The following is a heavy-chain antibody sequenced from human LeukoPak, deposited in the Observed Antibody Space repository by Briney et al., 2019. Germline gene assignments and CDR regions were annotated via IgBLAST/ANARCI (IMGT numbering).Heavy chain of an antibody. CDR3: QSRFLEWLLDY. CDR2: IYDTGST. D-gene: IGHD3-3*01. J-gene: IGHJ4*02. Sequence: SETLSLTCTVSGDSIGSNNYYWGWIRLPTGKGLEWIGSIYDTGSTFYNPSLKSRVIISVDASKNQFSLKLSSVTAADTAVYYCQSRFLEWLLDYWGQGTLVTVSS. CDR1: GDSIGSNNYY. V-gene: IGHV4-39*01.